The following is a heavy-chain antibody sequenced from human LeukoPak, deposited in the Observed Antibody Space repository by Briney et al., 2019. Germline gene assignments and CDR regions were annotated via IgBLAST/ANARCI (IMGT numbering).Heavy chain of an antibody. Sequence: SVKVSCKASGGTFSSYAISWVRQAPGQGLEWMGGIIPIFGTANYAQKFQGRVTITADESTSTAYMELSSLRSEDTAVYYCASLDSGSGSYYNGAFDIWGQGTMVTVSS. J-gene: IGHJ3*02. CDR2: IIPIFGTA. CDR3: ASLDSGSGSYYNGAFDI. CDR1: GGTFSSYA. D-gene: IGHD3-10*01. V-gene: IGHV1-69*13.